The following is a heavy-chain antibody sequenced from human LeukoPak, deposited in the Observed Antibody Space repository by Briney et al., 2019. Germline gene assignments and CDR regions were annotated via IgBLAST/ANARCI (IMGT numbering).Heavy chain of an antibody. CDR3: ARDVGRDCDESTCYYLDS. J-gene: IGHJ4*02. Sequence: GGSLRLSCAASGFTFSSYSMDWVRQAPGKGLEWVSSIHSVSGYIFYADSVKGRFTISRDNAKNSLYLQMDSLRAEDTAVYYCARDVGRDCDESTCYYLDSWGQGILVTVSS. D-gene: IGHD2-2*01. CDR2: IHSVSGYI. CDR1: GFTFSSYS. V-gene: IGHV3-21*01.